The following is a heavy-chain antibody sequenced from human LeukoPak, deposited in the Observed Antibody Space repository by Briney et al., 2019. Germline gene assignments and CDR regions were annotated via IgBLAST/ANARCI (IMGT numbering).Heavy chain of an antibody. J-gene: IGHJ2*01. Sequence: GGSLRLSCAASGFTFSRYDMHWVRQGIGKGLEWVSAISIAGDPSYPASVKGRFTISRENARNSLYLQMNTLRAGDTAVYYCARGMTSITPEHFDLWGRGTLVTVSS. V-gene: IGHV3-13*05. CDR3: ARGMTSITPEHFDL. D-gene: IGHD5-24*01. CDR2: ISIAGDP. CDR1: GFTFSRYD.